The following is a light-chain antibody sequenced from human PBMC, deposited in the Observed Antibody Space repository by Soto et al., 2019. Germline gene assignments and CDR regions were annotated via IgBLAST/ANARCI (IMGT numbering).Light chain of an antibody. CDR1: SGHSNYA. J-gene: IGLJ2*01. CDR2: LNSDGGH. CDR3: QTWGTGIVV. V-gene: IGLV4-69*01. Sequence: QLVLTQSPSASASLGASVKLTCTLSSGHSNYAIAWHQQQPEKGPRYLMKLNSDGGHRKGDGIPDRFSGSSSGAERYLTISSLQSEDEAEYFCQTWGTGIVVFGGGTQLTVL.